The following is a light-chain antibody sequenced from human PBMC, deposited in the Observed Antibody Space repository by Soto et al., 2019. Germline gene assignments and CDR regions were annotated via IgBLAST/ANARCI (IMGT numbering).Light chain of an antibody. CDR3: HQYCSSPIT. J-gene: IGKJ5*01. CDR2: DAY. CDR1: QSVSSSC. V-gene: IGKV3-20*01. Sequence: EIVLTQSAGTLSLSPGERATLSCRASQSVSSSCLGWYQQKPGQAPRLLIYDAYSRVTGSPDRFSGSGSGTDFTLTISRLEPEDFAVYYCHQYCSSPITFGQQTRLEIK.